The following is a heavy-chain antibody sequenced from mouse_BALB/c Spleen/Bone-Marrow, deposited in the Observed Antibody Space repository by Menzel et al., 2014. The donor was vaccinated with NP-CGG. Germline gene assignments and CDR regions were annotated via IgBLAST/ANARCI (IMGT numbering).Heavy chain of an antibody. CDR2: IFPGDGST. D-gene: IGHD1-1*01. CDR1: GYTFTSYY. Sequence: VQLQQSGPELVKPGASVKMSCKASGYTFTSYYILWVKQRPGQGLEWIGWIFPGDGSTKYNEKFKDRTTLTADNSSTTSYFLHSSLTSDDAAIYFGARGDGGDYWGQGTTLTVSS. V-gene: IGHV1S56*01. J-gene: IGHJ2*01. CDR3: ARGDGGDY.